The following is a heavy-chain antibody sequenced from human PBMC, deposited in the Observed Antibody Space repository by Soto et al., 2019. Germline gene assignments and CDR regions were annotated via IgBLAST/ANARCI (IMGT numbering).Heavy chain of an antibody. V-gene: IGHV5-10-1*01. D-gene: IGHD3-3*01. J-gene: IGHJ6*02. CDR1: GYSFTSYW. CDR2: IDPSDSYT. CDR3: AAIGDFWSGYYQDYYYGMDV. Sequence: GESLKISCKGSGYSFTSYWISWVRQMPGKGLEWMGRIDPSDSYTNYSPSFQGHVTISADKSISTAYLQWSSLKASDTAMYYCAAIGDFWSGYYQDYYYGMDVWGQGTTVTVSS.